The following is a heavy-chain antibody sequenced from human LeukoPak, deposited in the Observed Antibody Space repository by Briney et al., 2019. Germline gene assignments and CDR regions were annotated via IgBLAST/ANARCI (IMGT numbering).Heavy chain of an antibody. J-gene: IGHJ4*02. V-gene: IGHV4-39*07. Sequence: SETLSLTCSVSGGSVSVYYWSWFRQPPGKGLEWIGSIYYSGSTYYNPSLKSRVTISVDTSKNQFSLKLSSVTAADTAVYYCARDRLVVAATGIFDYWGQGALVTVSS. CDR1: GGSVSVYY. CDR2: IYYSGST. D-gene: IGHD2-15*01. CDR3: ARDRLVVAATGIFDY.